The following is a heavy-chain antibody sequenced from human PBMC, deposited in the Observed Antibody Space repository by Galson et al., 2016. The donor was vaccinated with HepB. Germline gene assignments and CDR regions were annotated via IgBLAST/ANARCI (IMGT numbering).Heavy chain of an antibody. V-gene: IGHV3-9*01. CDR2: ISWNSYII. D-gene: IGHD3-22*01. Sequence: SLRLSCAASGFSFDAYAMHWVRQAPGKGLEWVSGISWNSYIIGYADSVKGRFTISRDNAKNSLYLQVNSLRAEDTALYYCAKGDGSGNLRFSSVAFDFWGQGTMVTVSS. CDR3: AKGDGSGNLRFSSVAFDF. CDR1: GFSFDAYA. J-gene: IGHJ3*01.